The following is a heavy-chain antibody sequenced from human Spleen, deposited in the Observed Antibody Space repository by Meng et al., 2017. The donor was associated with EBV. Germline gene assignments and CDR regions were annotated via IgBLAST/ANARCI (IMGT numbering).Heavy chain of an antibody. CDR3: ARIEDTALDHYFDY. D-gene: IGHD5-18*01. J-gene: IGHJ4*02. V-gene: IGHV1-69*01. CDR2: ISPISAIA. Sequence: QVDVVKSGAEVKKPGSSVKVPCKASGYTFDIYPITWVRQAPGQGLEWMGEISPISAIASYAQKFQGRVTITADVFTSTAYMELSSLRSEDTAVYYCARIEDTALDHYFDYWGQGTLVTVSS. CDR1: GYTFDIYP.